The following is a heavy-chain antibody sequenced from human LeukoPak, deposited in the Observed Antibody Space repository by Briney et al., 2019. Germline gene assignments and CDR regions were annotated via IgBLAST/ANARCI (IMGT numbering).Heavy chain of an antibody. CDR1: GGTFSSYA. CDR2: IIPIFGTA. Sequence: ASVKVSCKASGGTFSSYAISWVRQAPGQGLEWMGGIIPIFGTANYAQKFQGRVTITADESTSTAYMELSSLRSEDTAVYYCARAEYSSSWYVIRYGMDVWGQGTTVTVSS. V-gene: IGHV1-69*13. J-gene: IGHJ6*02. CDR3: ARAEYSSSWYVIRYGMDV. D-gene: IGHD6-13*01.